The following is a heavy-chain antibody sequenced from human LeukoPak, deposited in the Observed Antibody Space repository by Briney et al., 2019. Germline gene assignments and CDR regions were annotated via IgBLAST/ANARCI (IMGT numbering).Heavy chain of an antibody. D-gene: IGHD1-26*01. Sequence: SGGSLRLSCAASGFTFSSYGMHWVRQAPGKGLEWVAVIWYDGSNKYYADSVKGRFTISRDNSKNTLYLQMNSLRAEDTAVYYCATWSNAWEFDYWGQGTLVSVSS. V-gene: IGHV3-33*01. CDR2: IWYDGSNK. CDR1: GFTFSSYG. CDR3: ATWSNAWEFDY. J-gene: IGHJ4*02.